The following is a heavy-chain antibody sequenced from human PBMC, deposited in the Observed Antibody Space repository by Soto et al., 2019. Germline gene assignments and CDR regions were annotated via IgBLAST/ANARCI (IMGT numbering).Heavy chain of an antibody. J-gene: IGHJ6*02. CDR3: ARGRGLSTQDYYYVMDV. V-gene: IGHV3-48*02. CDR2: ISSSDIPI. CDR1: GFTFSDYS. Sequence: EVQLVESGGGLVHPGGSLRLSCVASGFTFSDYSMNWVRQAPGKGLEWISYISSSDIPIYYADSVKGRFTISRDNAKNSLYLQMNSLRDEDTAVYYCARGRGLSTQDYYYVMDVWGQGTTVTVSS.